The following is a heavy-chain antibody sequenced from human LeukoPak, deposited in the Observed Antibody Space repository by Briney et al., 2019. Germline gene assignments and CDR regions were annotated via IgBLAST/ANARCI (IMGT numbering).Heavy chain of an antibody. Sequence: GGSLRLSCAASGFTFSTYAMTWVRQAPGKGLEWVSSMSGSGGATYYADSVKGRFTISRDNAKNSLYLQMNSLRAEDTALYYCARDFVGYCSGGSCYSYDAFDIWGQGTMVTVSS. J-gene: IGHJ3*02. V-gene: IGHV3-23*01. CDR3: ARDFVGYCSGGSCYSYDAFDI. CDR2: MSGSGGAT. D-gene: IGHD2-15*01. CDR1: GFTFSTYA.